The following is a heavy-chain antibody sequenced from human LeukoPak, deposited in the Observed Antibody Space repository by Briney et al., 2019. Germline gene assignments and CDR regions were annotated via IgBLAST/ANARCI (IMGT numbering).Heavy chain of an antibody. J-gene: IGHJ4*02. CDR1: GFTFSSYA. D-gene: IGHD6-13*01. V-gene: IGHV3-23*01. CDR2: ISGSGGST. Sequence: PGGFLRLSCAASGFTFSSYAMSWVRQAPGKGLEWVSAISGSGGSTYYADSVKGRFTISRDNSKNTLYLQMNSLRAEDTAVYYCAKDQGGYSSSWYNYWGQGTLVTVSS. CDR3: AKDQGGYSSSWYNY.